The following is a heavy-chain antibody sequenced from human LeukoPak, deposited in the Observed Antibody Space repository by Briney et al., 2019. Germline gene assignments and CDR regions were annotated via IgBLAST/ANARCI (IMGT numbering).Heavy chain of an antibody. D-gene: IGHD2-2*01. Sequence: PGGSLRLTCAASGFIFTNYAMTWVRQAPGKGLEWVSIISDSGGRAYSADSVKGRFTISRDNSKNTLFLQMNSLRVEDTAVYYCAKLLGVIPSATDYWGHGTLVTVSS. CDR3: AKLLGVIPSATDY. CDR1: GFIFTNYA. J-gene: IGHJ4*01. V-gene: IGHV3-23*01. CDR2: ISDSGGRA.